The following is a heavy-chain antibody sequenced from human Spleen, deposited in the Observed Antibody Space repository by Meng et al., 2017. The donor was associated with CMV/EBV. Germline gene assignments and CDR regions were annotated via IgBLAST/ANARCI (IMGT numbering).Heavy chain of an antibody. CDR1: GSNFDIYG. CDR3: ARAGAAVTTNFDF. J-gene: IGHJ4*02. CDR2: VSAENGDT. V-gene: IGHV1-18*01. D-gene: IGHD4-17*01. Sequence: QIQLVQSGPEFMRPWASVKVSCKASGSNFDIYGITWVRQAPGQGLEWVGWVSAENGDTDYGQKFQGRVTVTADTFTNTAYMEMRSLRSDDSAMYYCARAGAAVTTNFDFWGQGTLVTVSS.